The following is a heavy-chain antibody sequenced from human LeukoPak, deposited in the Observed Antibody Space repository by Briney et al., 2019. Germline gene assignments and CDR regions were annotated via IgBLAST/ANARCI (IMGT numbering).Heavy chain of an antibody. J-gene: IGHJ4*02. CDR3: ARRGEVVPAAPGPFDY. Sequence: ASVKVSCKASGYTFTGYYMHWVRQAPGQGLEWMGWINPNSGGTNYAQKFQGRVTMTRDTSISTAYMELSRLRSDDTAVYYCARRGEVVPAAPGPFDYWGQGTLVTVSS. CDR1: GYTFTGYY. D-gene: IGHD2-2*01. V-gene: IGHV1-2*02. CDR2: INPNSGGT.